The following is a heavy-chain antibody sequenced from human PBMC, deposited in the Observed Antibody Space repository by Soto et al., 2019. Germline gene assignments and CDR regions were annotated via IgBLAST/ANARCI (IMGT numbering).Heavy chain of an antibody. J-gene: IGHJ5*02. Sequence: PGGSLRLSCAASGFTFSSYAMSWVRQAPGKGLEWVSAISGSGGSTYYADSVKGRFTISRDNSKNTLYLQMNSPRAEDTAVYYCAKAGIVVVPTRNWFDPWGQGTLVTVSS. CDR1: GFTFSSYA. D-gene: IGHD2-2*01. CDR2: ISGSGGST. V-gene: IGHV3-23*01. CDR3: AKAGIVVVPTRNWFDP.